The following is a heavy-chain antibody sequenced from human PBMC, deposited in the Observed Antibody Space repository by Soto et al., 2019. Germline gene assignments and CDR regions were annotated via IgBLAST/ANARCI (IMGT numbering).Heavy chain of an antibody. Sequence: QVQLVESGGGVVQAGRSLRLSCAASGFTFSSYGMHWVRQAPGKGLEWVAVITDDGSSKYYADSVKGRFTISRDNSKNTRYLQMNRLIVEDTAVYYCAKEYSSGWYGQGRNYYFDYWGQGTLVTVSS. D-gene: IGHD6-19*01. CDR1: GFTFSSYG. V-gene: IGHV3-30*18. J-gene: IGHJ4*02. CDR2: ITDDGSSK. CDR3: AKEYSSGWYGQGRNYYFDY.